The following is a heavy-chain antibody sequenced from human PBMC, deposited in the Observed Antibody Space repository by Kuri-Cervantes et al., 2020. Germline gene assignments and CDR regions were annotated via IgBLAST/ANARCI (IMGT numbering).Heavy chain of an antibody. CDR2: INQDGSET. CDR1: GFTVSSNY. Sequence: GESLKISCVASGFTVSSNYMSWVRQGPGKGLEWVANINQDGSETYYVDSVKGRFTISRDNAKNSLYLQMNSLRAEDTAVYYCARGGYSNLDYWGQGTLVTVSS. CDR3: ARGGYSNLDY. J-gene: IGHJ4*02. V-gene: IGHV3-7*01. D-gene: IGHD4-11*01.